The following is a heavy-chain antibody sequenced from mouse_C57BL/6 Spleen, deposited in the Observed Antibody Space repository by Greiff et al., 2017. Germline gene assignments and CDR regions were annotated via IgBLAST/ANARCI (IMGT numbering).Heavy chain of an antibody. D-gene: IGHD1-1*01. V-gene: IGHV14-3*01. J-gene: IGHJ2*01. Sequence: VQLQQSVAELVRPGASVKLSCTASGFNIKNTYMHWVKQRPEQGLEWIGRIDPANGNTKYAPKFQGKATITADTSSNTAYLQLSSLTSEDTAIYYCASITTVVATWDYFDYWGQGTTLTVSS. CDR3: ASITTVVATWDYFDY. CDR2: IDPANGNT. CDR1: GFNIKNTY.